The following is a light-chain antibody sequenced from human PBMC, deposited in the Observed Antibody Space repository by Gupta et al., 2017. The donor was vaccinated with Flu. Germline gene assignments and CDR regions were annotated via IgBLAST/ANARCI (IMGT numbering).Light chain of an antibody. V-gene: IGKV1-5*03. CDR2: KAS. CDR1: QSFSSW. Sequence: DIQVTQSPSTLSASVGDRVTITCRASQSFSSWLAWYQQKPGKAPKLLIYKASSLESGVPPRFSGSGSGTEFTLTISSLQPDDSATYYCQQYNGSPTFGQGTKAEIK. CDR3: QQYNGSPT. J-gene: IGKJ1*01.